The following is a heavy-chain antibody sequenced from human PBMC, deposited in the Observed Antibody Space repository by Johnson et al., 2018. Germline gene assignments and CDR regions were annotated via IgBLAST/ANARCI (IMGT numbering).Heavy chain of an antibody. CDR1: GFTFSSYA. CDR3: ARGSRYYPKIGYDAFDI. Sequence: QVQLVESGGGVVQPGRSLRLSCAASGFTFSSYAMHWVRQAPGKGLEWVAVISYDGSNKYYADSVKGRFTISRDNSKNTLYLQMNSLRAEDTAVYYCARGSRYYPKIGYDAFDIWGQGTMVTVSS. D-gene: IGHD2/OR15-2a*01. CDR2: ISYDGSNK. J-gene: IGHJ3*02. V-gene: IGHV3-30-3*01.